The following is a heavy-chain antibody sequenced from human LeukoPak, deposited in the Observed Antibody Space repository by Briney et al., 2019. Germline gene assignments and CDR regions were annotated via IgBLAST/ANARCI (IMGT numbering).Heavy chain of an antibody. CDR3: ARCGIAAAGYRDWFDP. J-gene: IGHJ5*02. CDR2: ISAYNGNT. Sequence: ASVKVSCKASGGTFSSYAISWVRQAPGQGLEWMGWISAYNGNTNYAQKLQGRVTMTTDTSTSTAYMELRSLRSDDTAVYYCARCGIAAAGYRDWFDPWGQGTLVTVSS. V-gene: IGHV1-18*01. CDR1: GGTFSSYA. D-gene: IGHD6-13*01.